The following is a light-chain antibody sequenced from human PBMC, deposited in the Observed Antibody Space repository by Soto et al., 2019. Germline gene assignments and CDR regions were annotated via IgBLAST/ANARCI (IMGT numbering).Light chain of an antibody. CDR3: CSYAGSYTYV. V-gene: IGLV2-11*01. J-gene: IGLJ1*01. CDR2: DVS. Sequence: QFVLTQPRSVSGSPGQSVTISCTGTSSDVGGYNYVSWYQQHPGKAPKLMIFDVSKRPSGVPDRFSGSKSANTASLTISGLQAEDEADYYCCSYAGSYTYVFGTGTKV. CDR1: SSDVGGYNY.